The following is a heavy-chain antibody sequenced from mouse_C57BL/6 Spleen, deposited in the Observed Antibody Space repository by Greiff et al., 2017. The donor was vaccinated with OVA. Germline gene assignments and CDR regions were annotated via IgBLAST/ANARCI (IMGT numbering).Heavy chain of an antibody. Sequence: QVQLQQSGAELAKPGASVKLSCKASGYTFTSYCMHWVNQRPGQGLEWIGYINPSSGYTKYNQKFKDKATLTADKSSSTAYMQLSSLTYEDSAVYYCERDGNYRLPYLDYWGQGTTLTVSS. CDR1: GYTFTSYC. J-gene: IGHJ2*01. CDR3: ERDGNYRLPYLDY. V-gene: IGHV1-7*01. D-gene: IGHD2-1*01. CDR2: INPSSGYT.